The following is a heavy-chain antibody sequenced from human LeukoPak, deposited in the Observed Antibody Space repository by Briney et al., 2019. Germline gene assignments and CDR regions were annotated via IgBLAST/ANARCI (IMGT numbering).Heavy chain of an antibody. J-gene: IGHJ4*02. CDR1: GCSFTTYW. CDR2: IYPDDSDT. D-gene: IGHD3-10*01. V-gene: IGHV5-51*01. Sequence: PEESLKISCEASGCSFTTYWIGWVRQMPGKGLEWMGIIYPDDSDTRYSPSFQGQAPISADQSINTASLQWSSLKASDTAMYYCARQHGSGSYYSRAIDYWGQGTLVTVSS. CDR3: ARQHGSGSYYSRAIDY.